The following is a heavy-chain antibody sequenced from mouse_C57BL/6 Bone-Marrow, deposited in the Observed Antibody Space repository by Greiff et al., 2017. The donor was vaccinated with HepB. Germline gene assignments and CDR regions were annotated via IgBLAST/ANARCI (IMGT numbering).Heavy chain of an antibody. CDR2: INPGSGGT. J-gene: IGHJ1*03. CDR3: ARLATTVAEGYFDV. Sequence: QVQLKESGAELVRPGTSVKVSCKASGYAFTNYLIEWVKQRPGQGLEWIGVINPGSGGTNYNEKFKGKATLTADKSSSTAYMQLSSLTSADSAVYFCARLATTVAEGYFDVWGTGTTVTVSS. CDR1: GYAFTNYL. V-gene: IGHV1-54*01. D-gene: IGHD1-1*01.